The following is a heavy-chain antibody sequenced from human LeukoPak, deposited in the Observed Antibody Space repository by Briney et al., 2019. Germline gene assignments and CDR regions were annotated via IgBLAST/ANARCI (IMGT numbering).Heavy chain of an antibody. V-gene: IGHV3-7*05. J-gene: IGHJ4*02. D-gene: IGHD6-13*01. CDR1: GFTFSAYW. CDR3: LSAGFTGDDS. Sequence: PGGSLRLSCAASGFTFSAYWMKWVRQAAGKGLEWVADITPDGNEKYYVDSVKGRFTISRDNAKNSLYLLMNGLRAEDTAVYYCLSAGFTGDDSWGQGTLVTVSS. CDR2: ITPDGNEK.